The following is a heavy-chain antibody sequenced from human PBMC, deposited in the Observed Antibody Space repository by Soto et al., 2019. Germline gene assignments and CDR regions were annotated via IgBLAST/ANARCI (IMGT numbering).Heavy chain of an antibody. CDR1: GGSISSSSYY. Sequence: QLQLQESGPGLVKPSETLSLTCTVSGGSISSSSYYWGWIRQPPGKGLEWIGSIYYSGSTYYNPSLKSRVTISVDTSKNQFSLKLSSVTAADTAVYYCARRMAAAVAGNYYFDYWGQGTLVTVSS. CDR3: ARRMAAAVAGNYYFDY. D-gene: IGHD6-19*01. J-gene: IGHJ4*02. CDR2: IYYSGST. V-gene: IGHV4-39*01.